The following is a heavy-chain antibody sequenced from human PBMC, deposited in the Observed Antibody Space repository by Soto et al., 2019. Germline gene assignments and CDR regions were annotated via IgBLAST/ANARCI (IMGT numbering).Heavy chain of an antibody. Sequence: VGSLRLSCAASGFTFSNAWMSWVRQAPGKGLEWVGRIKSKTDGGTTDYAAPVKGRFTISRDDSKNTLYLQMNSLKTEDTAVYYCTTDFNSIAAAGPDAFDIWGQGTMVTVSS. V-gene: IGHV3-15*01. CDR3: TTDFNSIAAAGPDAFDI. CDR1: GFTFSNAW. CDR2: IKSKTDGGTT. J-gene: IGHJ3*02. D-gene: IGHD6-25*01.